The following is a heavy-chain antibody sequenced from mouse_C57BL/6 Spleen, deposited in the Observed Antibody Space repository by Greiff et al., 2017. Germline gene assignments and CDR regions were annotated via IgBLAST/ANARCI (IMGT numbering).Heavy chain of an antibody. D-gene: IGHD6-2*01. CDR3: ARKSLVVPYYFDY. J-gene: IGHJ2*01. CDR2: IDPSDSYT. CDR1: GYTFTSYW. V-gene: IGHV1-50*01. Sequence: VQLQQSGAELVKPGASVKLSCKASGYTFTSYWMQWVKQRPGQGLEWIGEIDPSDSYTNYNQKFKGKATLTVDTSSSTAYMQLSSLTSEDSAVYYCARKSLVVPYYFDYWGQGTTLTVSS.